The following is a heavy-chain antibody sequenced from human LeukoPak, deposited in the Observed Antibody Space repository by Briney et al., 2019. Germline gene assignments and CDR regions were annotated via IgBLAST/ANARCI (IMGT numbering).Heavy chain of an antibody. Sequence: SETLSLTCTVSGGSISSYYWSWIRQPPGKGLEWIGYIYYSGSTNYNPSLKSRVSISVDTSKNQFSLKLSSVTAADTAVYYCARGRAAAYLDWGQGTLVTVSS. V-gene: IGHV4-59*01. D-gene: IGHD6-13*01. CDR3: ARGRAAAYLD. J-gene: IGHJ4*02. CDR2: IYYSGST. CDR1: GGSISSYY.